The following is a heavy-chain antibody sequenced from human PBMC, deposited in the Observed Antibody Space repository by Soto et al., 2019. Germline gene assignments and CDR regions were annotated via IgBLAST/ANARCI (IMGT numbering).Heavy chain of an antibody. CDR2: IYYSGST. V-gene: IGHV4-59*01. J-gene: IGHJ4*02. Sequence: PSETLSLTCTVSGGSISSYYWSWIRQPPGKGLEWIGYIYYSGSTNYNPSLKSRVTISVDTSKNQFSLKLSSVTAADTAVYYCAGDYYDSSGYYGYWGQGTLVTVSS. CDR1: GGSISSYY. CDR3: AGDYYDSSGYYGY. D-gene: IGHD3-22*01.